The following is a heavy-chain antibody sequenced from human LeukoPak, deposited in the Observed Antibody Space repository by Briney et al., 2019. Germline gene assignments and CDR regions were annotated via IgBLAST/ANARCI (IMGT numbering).Heavy chain of an antibody. V-gene: IGHV1-18*01. J-gene: IGHJ6*03. CDR3: ARDGFSGSYGFRSRNYYMDV. CDR2: ISAYNGNT. D-gene: IGHD1-26*01. CDR1: GGTFSSYA. Sequence: ASVKVSCKASGGTFSSYAISWVRQAPGQGLEWMGWISAYNGNTNYAQKLQGRVTMTTDTSTSTAYMELRSLRSDDTAVYYCARDGFSGSYGFRSRNYYMDVWGKGTTVTVSS.